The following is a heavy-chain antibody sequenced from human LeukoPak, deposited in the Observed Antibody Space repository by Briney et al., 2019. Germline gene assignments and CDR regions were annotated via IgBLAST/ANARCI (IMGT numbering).Heavy chain of an antibody. J-gene: IGHJ3*02. D-gene: IGHD3-22*01. Sequence: SVKVSCKASGYTFTSYGISWVRQAPGQGLEWMGGIIPIFGTANYAQKFQGRVTITADESTSTAYMELSSLRSEDTAVYYCARDYSSGYYLADAFDIWGQGTMVTVSS. V-gene: IGHV1-69*13. CDR2: IIPIFGTA. CDR3: ARDYSSGYYLADAFDI. CDR1: GYTFTSYG.